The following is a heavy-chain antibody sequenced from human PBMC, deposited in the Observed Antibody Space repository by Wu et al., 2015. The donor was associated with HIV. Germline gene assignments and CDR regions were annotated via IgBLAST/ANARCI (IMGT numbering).Heavy chain of an antibody. J-gene: IGHJ4*02. CDR3: ATWKVVADSLRLDY. CDR2: VSTFDSNT. V-gene: IGHV1-18*01. CDR1: GYTFSNYA. D-gene: IGHD2-15*01. Sequence: QLIQSGAEVKESGASVKVSCKTSGYTFSNYAITWVRQAPGQGLDWMGWVSTFDSNTNYAQNFQGRVTMTTDTSRNTVYMELRSLRSDDTAVYYCATWKVVADSLRLDYWGQGTLVTVSS.